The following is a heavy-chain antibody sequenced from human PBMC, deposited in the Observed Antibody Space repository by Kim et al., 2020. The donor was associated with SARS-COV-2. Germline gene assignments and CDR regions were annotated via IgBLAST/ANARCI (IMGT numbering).Heavy chain of an antibody. V-gene: IGHV4-59*13. Sequence: SETLSLTCTVSGGSISSYYWSWIRQPPGKGLEWIGYIYYSGSTNYNPSLKSRVTISVDTSKNQFSLKLSSVTAADTAVYYCARVSSSWISWDYWGQGTLVTVSS. CDR2: IYYSGST. D-gene: IGHD6-13*01. CDR3: ARVSSSWISWDY. CDR1: GGSISSYY. J-gene: IGHJ4*02.